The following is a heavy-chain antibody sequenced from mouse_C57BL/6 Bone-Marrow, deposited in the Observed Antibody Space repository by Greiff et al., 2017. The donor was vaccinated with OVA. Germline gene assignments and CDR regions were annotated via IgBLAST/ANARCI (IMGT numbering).Heavy chain of an antibody. CDR3: ARIYGNSLGAMDY. D-gene: IGHD2-1*01. CDR2: IWGVGST. Sequence: VQLVESGPGLVAPSQSLSITCTVSGFSLTSYGVDWVRQSPGKGLEWLGVIWGVGSTNYNSALKSRLSISKDNSKSQVFLKMNSLQTDDTAMYYCARIYGNSLGAMDYWGQGTSVTVSS. CDR1: GFSLTSYG. V-gene: IGHV2-6*01. J-gene: IGHJ4*01.